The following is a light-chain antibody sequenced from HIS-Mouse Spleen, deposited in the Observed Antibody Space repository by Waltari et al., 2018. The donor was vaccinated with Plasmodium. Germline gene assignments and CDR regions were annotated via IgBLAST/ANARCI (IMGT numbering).Light chain of an antibody. CDR3: SSYAGSNNLV. CDR2: EVS. V-gene: IGLV2-8*01. Sequence: QSALTQPPSASGSPGQSVTIPCTGTSSAVGGYNYVSWYQQHPAKAPKLMIYEVSKRPSGVPDRFSGSKSGNTASLTVSGLQAEDEADYYCSSYAGSNNLVFGGGTKLTVL. J-gene: IGLJ2*01. CDR1: SSAVGGYNY.